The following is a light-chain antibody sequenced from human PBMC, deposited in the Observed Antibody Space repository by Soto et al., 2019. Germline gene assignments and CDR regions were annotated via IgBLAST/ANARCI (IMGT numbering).Light chain of an antibody. V-gene: IGKV2-28*01. J-gene: IGKJ2*01. Sequence: DIVMTQSPLSLPFTPGEPASISCRSSQSLLHSNGYNYLDWYLQKPGQSPQLLIYLGSNRASGVPDRFSGSGSGTDFTLKISRVEXXXXXXXXXXQXLQTPPQYTFGQGTKLXIK. CDR2: LGS. CDR3: XQXLQTPPQYT. CDR1: QSLLHSNGYNY.